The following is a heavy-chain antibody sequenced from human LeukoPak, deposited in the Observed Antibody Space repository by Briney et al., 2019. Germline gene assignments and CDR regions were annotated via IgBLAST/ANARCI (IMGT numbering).Heavy chain of an antibody. D-gene: IGHD5-18*01. CDR1: GGSISNRDYY. CDR2: INHSGST. V-gene: IGHV4-34*01. Sequence: SETLSLTCTVSGGSISNRDYYWSWIRQPPGKGLEWIGEINHSGSTNYNPSLKSRVTISVDTSKNQFSLKLSSVTAADTAVYYCPRVRGVDTAMVNTFDYWGQGTLVTVSS. J-gene: IGHJ4*02. CDR3: PRVRGVDTAMVNTFDY.